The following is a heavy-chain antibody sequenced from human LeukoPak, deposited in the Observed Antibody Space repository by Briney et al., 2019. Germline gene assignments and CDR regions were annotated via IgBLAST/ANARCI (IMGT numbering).Heavy chain of an antibody. CDR2: ISSSSSTI. J-gene: IGHJ4*02. D-gene: IGHD3-22*01. Sequence: GGSLRLSCAASGVTFSSYSMNWGREAPGKGVEWGSYISSSSSTIYSADSVKGRFTISRDNAKNSLYLQMNSLRAEDTAVYYCARDIYYDSSGYYGSVYWGQGTLVTVSS. CDR1: GVTFSSYS. CDR3: ARDIYYDSSGYYGSVY. V-gene: IGHV3-48*04.